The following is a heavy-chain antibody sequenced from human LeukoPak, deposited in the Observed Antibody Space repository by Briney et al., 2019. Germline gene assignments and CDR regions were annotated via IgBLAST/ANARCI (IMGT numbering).Heavy chain of an antibody. V-gene: IGHV4-59*01. J-gene: IGHJ4*02. CDR1: GGSISSYY. CDR3: ARTIAAAATDPGYFDY. D-gene: IGHD6-13*01. CDR2: IYYSGRT. Sequence: SETLSLTCTVSGGSISSYYWSWIRQPPGKGLEWIGYIYYSGRTNYNPSLKSRVTISVDTSKNQFSLKLSSVTAADTAVYYCARTIAAAATDPGYFDYWGQGTLVTVSS.